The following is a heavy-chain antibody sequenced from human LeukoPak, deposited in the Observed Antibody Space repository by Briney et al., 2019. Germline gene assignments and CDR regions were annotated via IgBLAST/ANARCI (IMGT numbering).Heavy chain of an antibody. CDR3: ARGRSDYGGKSTQLDP. V-gene: IGHV4-34*09. CDR1: GGSFSGYY. D-gene: IGHD4-23*01. Sequence: PSETLSLTCAVYGGSFSGYYWSWIRQPPGKGLEWIGEINHSGSTNYNPSLKSRVTISVDTSKNQFSLKLSSVTAADTAVYYCARGRSDYGGKSTQLDPWGQGTLVTVSS. J-gene: IGHJ5*02. CDR2: INHSGST.